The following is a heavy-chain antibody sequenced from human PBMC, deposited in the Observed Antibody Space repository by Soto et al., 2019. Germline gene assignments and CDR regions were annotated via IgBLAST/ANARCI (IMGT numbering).Heavy chain of an antibody. D-gene: IGHD2-15*01. V-gene: IGHV3-74*01. Sequence: GGSLILSCAASGFTFSSYWMHWVRQAPGKGLVWVSRINSDGSRTSYADSVKGRFTISRDNAKNTLYLQMNSLRDEDTAVYYCAREEGYCSGGSCSYDANWFDPWGQGTLVTVSS. J-gene: IGHJ5*02. CDR2: INSDGSRT. CDR1: GFTFSSYW. CDR3: AREEGYCSGGSCSYDANWFDP.